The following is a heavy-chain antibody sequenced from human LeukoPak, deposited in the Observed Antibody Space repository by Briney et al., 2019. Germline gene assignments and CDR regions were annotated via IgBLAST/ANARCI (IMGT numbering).Heavy chain of an antibody. CDR3: AREVGATTWSPH. D-gene: IGHD1-26*01. CDR2: IYYSGST. J-gene: IGHJ4*02. V-gene: IGHV4-39*01. Sequence: SETLSLTCTVSGGSISSSSYYWGWIRQPPGKGLEWIGSIYYSGSTYYNPSLKSRVTISVDTSKNQFSLKLSSVTAADTAVYYCAREVGATTWSPHWGQGTLVTVSS. CDR1: GGSISSSSYY.